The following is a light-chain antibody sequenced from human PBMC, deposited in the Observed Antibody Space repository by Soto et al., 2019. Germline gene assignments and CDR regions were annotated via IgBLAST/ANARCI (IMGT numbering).Light chain of an antibody. J-gene: IGLJ1*01. V-gene: IGLV1-40*01. CDR1: SSNIGAGYD. CDR2: GNS. Sequence: QSVLTQPPSLSVVPGQRVTISCTGSSSNIGAGYDVHWYQQLPGTAPKLLIYGNSNRPSGVPDRFSGSKSGTSASLAITGLQAEDEADYYCQSYDSSLSALYVFGTGTKVTVL. CDR3: QSYDSSLSALYV.